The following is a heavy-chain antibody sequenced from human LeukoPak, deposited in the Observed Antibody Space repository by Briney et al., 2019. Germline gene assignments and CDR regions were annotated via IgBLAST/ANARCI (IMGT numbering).Heavy chain of an antibody. D-gene: IGHD3-3*01. Sequence: ASVKVSCKPSGYTFTTYAIHWVRQAPGQRLEWMGLINADDGNTRYSQKFQGRVTMTEDTSTDTAYMELSSLRSEDTAVYYCATGYRDFWSGYYGYFDYWGQGTLVTVSS. CDR3: ATGYRDFWSGYYGYFDY. J-gene: IGHJ4*02. CDR2: INADDGNT. CDR1: GYTFTTYA. V-gene: IGHV1-3*01.